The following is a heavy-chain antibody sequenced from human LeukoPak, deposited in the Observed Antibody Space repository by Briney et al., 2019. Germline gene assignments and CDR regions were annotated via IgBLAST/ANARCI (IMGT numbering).Heavy chain of an antibody. CDR3: ARVRFRTRTVRGSNWFDP. CDR2: ISGSGGST. J-gene: IGHJ5*02. Sequence: GGSLRLSCAASGFTFSSYAMSWVRQAPGKGLEWVSAISGSGGSTYYADSVKGRFTISRDNSKNTLYLQMNSLRAEDTAVYYCARVRFRTRTVRGSNWFDPWGQGTLVTVSS. D-gene: IGHD4-17*01. V-gene: IGHV3-23*01. CDR1: GFTFSSYA.